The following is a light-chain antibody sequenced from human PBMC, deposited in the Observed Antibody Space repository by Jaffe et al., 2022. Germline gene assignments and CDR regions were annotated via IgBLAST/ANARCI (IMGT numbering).Light chain of an antibody. Sequence: DIVMSQSPLSLPVTPGEPASISCRSSQSLLHSNGYNYLDWFLQKPGQSPQLLIYLASTRAFGVPDRFSGSGSGTDFTLKISRVEAEDVGIYYCMQALETPYTFAQGTKLDI. J-gene: IGKJ2*01. V-gene: IGKV2-28*01. CDR1: QSLLHSNGYNY. CDR3: MQALETPYT. CDR2: LAS.